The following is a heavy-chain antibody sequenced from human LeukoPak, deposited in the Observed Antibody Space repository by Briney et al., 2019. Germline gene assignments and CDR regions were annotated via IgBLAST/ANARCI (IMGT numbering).Heavy chain of an antibody. V-gene: IGHV3-21*01. Sequence: SGGSLRLSCAASGFTFSSYSMNWVRQAPGTGLEWVSSISISSSYIYYADSVKGRFTISRDNAKNSLYLQMNSLRAEDTAVYFCARGRSGYCSTTSCSRPPDYWGQGTLVTVSS. CDR3: ARGRSGYCSTTSCSRPPDY. CDR2: ISISSSYI. J-gene: IGHJ4*02. CDR1: GFTFSSYS. D-gene: IGHD2-2*03.